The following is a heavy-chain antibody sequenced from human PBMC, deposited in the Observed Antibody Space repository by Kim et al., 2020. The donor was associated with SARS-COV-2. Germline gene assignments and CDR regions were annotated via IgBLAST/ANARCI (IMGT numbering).Heavy chain of an antibody. CDR2: IKQDGSEK. D-gene: IGHD3-9*01. CDR3: ARILTGYIYYYYGMDV. CDR1: GFTFSSYW. V-gene: IGHV3-7*01. J-gene: IGHJ6*02. Sequence: GGSLRLSCAASGFTFSSYWMSWVRQAPGKGLEWVANIKQDGSEKYYVDSVKGRFTISRDNAKNSLYLQMNSLRAEDTAVYYCARILTGYIYYYYGMDVWGQGTTVTVSS.